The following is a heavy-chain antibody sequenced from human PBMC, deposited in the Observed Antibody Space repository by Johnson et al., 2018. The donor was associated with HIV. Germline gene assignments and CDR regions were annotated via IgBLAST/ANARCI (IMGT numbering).Heavy chain of an antibody. Sequence: VQLVESGGGWVQPGRSLRVSCAASGFTFDEYVIHWVRQAPGKGLEWVSGISWKSGNPGYADSVKGRFTISSDNAKNFVHLQLDSLRPEDTALYYCVRGGLGYQNFHDPFDVWGQGTVVTVSS. D-gene: IGHD3/OR15-3a*01. CDR1: GFTFDEYV. J-gene: IGHJ3*01. CDR3: VRGGLGYQNFHDPFDV. V-gene: IGHV3-9*01. CDR2: ISWKSGNP.